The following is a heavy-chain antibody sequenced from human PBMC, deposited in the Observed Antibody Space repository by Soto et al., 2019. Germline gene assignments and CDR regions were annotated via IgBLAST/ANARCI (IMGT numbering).Heavy chain of an antibody. J-gene: IGHJ6*03. CDR1: GFTFSDYY. V-gene: IGHV3-11*01. D-gene: IGHD2-15*01. CDR2: ISSSGSTI. Sequence: PGGSLRLSCAASGFTFSDYYISWIRQAPGKGLEWVSYISSSGSTIYYADTVKGRFTISRDNAKNSLYLQMNSLRAEDTAVYYCARGLSDCSGGSCNKYYYYYMDVWGKGTTVTVSS. CDR3: ARGLSDCSGGSCNKYYYYYMDV.